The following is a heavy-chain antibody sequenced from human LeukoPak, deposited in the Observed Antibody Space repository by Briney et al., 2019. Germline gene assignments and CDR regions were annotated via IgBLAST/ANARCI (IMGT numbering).Heavy chain of an antibody. Sequence: SLRLSCAASGFTFDDYAMHWVRQAPGKGLEWVSGISWNSGSIGYADSVKGRFTISRDNAKNSLYPQMNSLRAEDTALYYCAKAPVRGYSYGYYFDYWGQGTLVTVSS. D-gene: IGHD5-18*01. CDR3: AKAPVRGYSYGYYFDY. J-gene: IGHJ4*02. CDR2: ISWNSGSI. V-gene: IGHV3-9*01. CDR1: GFTFDDYA.